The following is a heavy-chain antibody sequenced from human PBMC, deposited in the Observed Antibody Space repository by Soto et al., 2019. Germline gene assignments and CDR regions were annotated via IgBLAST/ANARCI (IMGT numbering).Heavy chain of an antibody. J-gene: IGHJ4*02. D-gene: IGHD3-10*01. V-gene: IGHV4-30-4*01. Sequence: SETLSLTCTVSGGSISSGDYYWSWIRQPPGKGLEWIGYIYYSGSTYYNPSLKSRVTISVDTSKNQFSLKLSSVTAADTAVYYCARVLWFGELLYYFDYWGQGTLVTVSS. CDR3: ARVLWFGELLYYFDY. CDR2: IYYSGST. CDR1: GGSISSGDYY.